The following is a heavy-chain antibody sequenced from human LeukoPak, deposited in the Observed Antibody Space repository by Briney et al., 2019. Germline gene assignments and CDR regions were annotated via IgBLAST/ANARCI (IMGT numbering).Heavy chain of an antibody. Sequence: GGSLRLSCAASGFTFSSYAMSWVRQAPGKGLEWVSAISGSGGSTYYADSVKGRFTISRDNSKNTLYLQMNSLRAEDTAVYYCAKCSSGYVSEYYFDYWGQGTLVTVSS. J-gene: IGHJ4*02. V-gene: IGHV3-23*01. CDR3: AKCSSGYVSEYYFDY. CDR2: ISGSGGST. D-gene: IGHD5-12*01. CDR1: GFTFSSYA.